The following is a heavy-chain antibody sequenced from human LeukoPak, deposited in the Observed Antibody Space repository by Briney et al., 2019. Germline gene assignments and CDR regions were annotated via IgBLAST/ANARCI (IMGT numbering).Heavy chain of an antibody. CDR3: ITEPHDYGDFTFGY. J-gene: IGHJ4*02. Sequence: PGGSLRLSCAASGFTFSSYWMSWVRQAPGKGLEWVGRISSKSDGGTTDYAAPVKGRFTISRDDSTNTLSLQMSSLKAEDTALYFCITEPHDYGDFTFGYWGQGTLVTVSS. CDR2: ISSKSDGGTT. CDR1: GFTFSSYW. D-gene: IGHD4-17*01. V-gene: IGHV3-15*01.